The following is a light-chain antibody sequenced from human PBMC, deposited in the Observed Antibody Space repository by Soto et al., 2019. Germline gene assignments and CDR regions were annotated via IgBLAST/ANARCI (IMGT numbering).Light chain of an antibody. CDR1: SSDVGSYNR. J-gene: IGLJ1*01. V-gene: IGLV2-18*02. Sequence: QSVLTQPPSVSGSPGQSVTISCTGTSSDVGSYNRVSWYQQPPGTAPKVMIYEVSNRPSGVPDRFSGSKSGNTASLTISGLQAEDEADYYCFSHRGGDSHVFGTGTKVTVL. CDR2: EVS. CDR3: FSHRGGDSHV.